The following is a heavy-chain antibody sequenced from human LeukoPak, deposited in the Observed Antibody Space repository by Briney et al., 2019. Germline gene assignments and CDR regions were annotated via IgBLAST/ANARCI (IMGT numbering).Heavy chain of an antibody. D-gene: IGHD6-13*01. CDR3: ARYSSSWIYYYYYGMDV. J-gene: IGHJ6*02. Sequence: SVKVSCKASGGTFSSYAINWVRQAPGQGLEWMRGIIPIFGTANYAQKFQGRVTITADESTSTAYMELSSLRSEDTAVYYCARYSSSWIYYYYYGMDVWGQGTTVTVSS. CDR2: IIPIFGTA. V-gene: IGHV1-69*13. CDR1: GGTFSSYA.